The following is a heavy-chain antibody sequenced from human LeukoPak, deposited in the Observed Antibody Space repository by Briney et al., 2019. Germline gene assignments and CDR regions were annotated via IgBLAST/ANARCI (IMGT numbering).Heavy chain of an antibody. D-gene: IGHD6-19*01. J-gene: IGHJ4*02. CDR2: KRSYGSDE. CDR3: AKDRRYSTGWYATDC. CDR1: GFSFSSYG. Sequence: PGGSLRRSCAASGFSFSSYGMHWVRQAPGKGLEWVAFKRSYGSDEFYADSVRGRFTISRDNKNTLYLQMHRLRSEDTAIYYCAKDRRYSTGWYATDCWGQGTLVTVSS. V-gene: IGHV3-30*02.